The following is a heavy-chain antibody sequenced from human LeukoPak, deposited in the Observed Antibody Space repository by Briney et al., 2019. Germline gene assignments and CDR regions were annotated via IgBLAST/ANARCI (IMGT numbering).Heavy chain of an antibody. CDR1: GGSISSHY. D-gene: IGHD5-24*01. Sequence: SETLSLTCTVSGGSISSHYWSWIRQPPGEGLEWIGYIYYSGSANYNPSLKSRVTISVDTSKNQFSLKLSSVTAADTAVYYCARLNVEMATISWFDPWGQGTLVTVSS. CDR2: IYYSGSA. V-gene: IGHV4-59*11. CDR3: ARLNVEMATISWFDP. J-gene: IGHJ5*02.